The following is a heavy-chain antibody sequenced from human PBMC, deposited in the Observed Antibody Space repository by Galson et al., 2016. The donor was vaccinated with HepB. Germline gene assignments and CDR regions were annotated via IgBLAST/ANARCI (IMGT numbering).Heavy chain of an antibody. CDR3: AARYGSGTYYGD. D-gene: IGHD3-10*01. V-gene: IGHV3-23*01. Sequence: SLRLSCATSGLRFGGYVMTCVRQAPGKGPEWVSSIGTGDGSTNYVESAKGRFTTSKDNSKTTVYLQMNRLRAEDTAVYYCAARYGSGTYYGDWGQGTLVTVSS. J-gene: IGHJ4*02. CDR1: GLRFGGYV. CDR2: IGTGDGST.